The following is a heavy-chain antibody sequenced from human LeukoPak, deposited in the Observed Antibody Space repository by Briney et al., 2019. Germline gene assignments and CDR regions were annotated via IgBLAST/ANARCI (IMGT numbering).Heavy chain of an antibody. V-gene: IGHV3-53*01. Sequence: GGSLRLSCAASGFTVSSNYMSWARQAPGKGLEWVSVIYSGGSTYYADSVKGRFTISRDNSKNTLYLQMNSLRAEDTAVYYCASPTAGGTIYYYYGMDVWGQGTTVTVSS. D-gene: IGHD6-13*01. CDR1: GFTVSSNY. J-gene: IGHJ6*02. CDR3: ASPTAGGTIYYYYGMDV. CDR2: IYSGGST.